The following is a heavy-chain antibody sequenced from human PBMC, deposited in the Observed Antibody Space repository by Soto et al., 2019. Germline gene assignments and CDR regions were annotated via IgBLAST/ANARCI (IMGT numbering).Heavy chain of an antibody. CDR3: ARDLGTYYFDY. J-gene: IGHJ4*02. CDR2: INPSGGST. CDR1: GYTFTSYY. V-gene: IGHV1-46*01. Sequence: GAALKVSCKASGYTFTSYYMHWVRQAPGQGLEWMGIINPSGGSTSYAQKFQGRVTMTRDTSTSTVYMELSSLRSEDTAVYYCARDLGTYYFDYWGQGTLVTVSS.